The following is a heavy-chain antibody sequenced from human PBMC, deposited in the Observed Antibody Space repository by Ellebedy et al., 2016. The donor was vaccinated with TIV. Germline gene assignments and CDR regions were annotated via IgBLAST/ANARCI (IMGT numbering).Heavy chain of an antibody. CDR3: VGFGVFNL. V-gene: IGHV3-7*01. Sequence: PGGSLRPSCEASGFTFGISWMDWVRQAPGKGLEWVAHIKTDGSETYYVDSVKGRFTISRENAKNALFLQMDGLRVDDSAVYYCVGFGVFNLWGQGAPVTVSS. J-gene: IGHJ5*02. CDR1: GFTFGISW. D-gene: IGHD3-3*01. CDR2: IKTDGSET.